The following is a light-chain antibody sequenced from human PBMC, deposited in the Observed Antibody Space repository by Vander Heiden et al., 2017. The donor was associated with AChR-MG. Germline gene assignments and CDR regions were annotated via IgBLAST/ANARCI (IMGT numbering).Light chain of an antibody. CDR2: QDS. CDR1: KLGDKY. J-gene: IGLJ1*01. CDR3: QAWDSSKGNV. Sequence: SYELTQPPSVSVPPGQTASITCSGDKLGDKYACWYQQKPGQSPVLVIYQDSKRPSGIPERFSGSNSGNTATLTISGTQAMDEADYYCQAWDSSKGNVFGTGTKVTVL. V-gene: IGLV3-1*01.